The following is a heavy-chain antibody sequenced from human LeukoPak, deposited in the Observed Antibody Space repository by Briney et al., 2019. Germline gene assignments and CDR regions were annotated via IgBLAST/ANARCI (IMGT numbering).Heavy chain of an antibody. J-gene: IGHJ4*02. CDR2: INRSGTNT. V-gene: IGHV3-11*06. CDR3: ATSSDWRFDY. CDR1: GFTFSDYY. D-gene: IGHD6-19*01. Sequence: KSGGSLRLSCAASGFTFSDYYMSWIRKAPGKGLEWLSNINRSGTNTNYADSVKGRFTISRDNAKNSLYLQMNSLRAEDTAVYYCATSSDWRFDYWGQGTLVTVSS.